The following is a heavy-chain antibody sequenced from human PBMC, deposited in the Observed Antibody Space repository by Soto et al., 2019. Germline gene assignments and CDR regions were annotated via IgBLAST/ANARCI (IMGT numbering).Heavy chain of an antibody. D-gene: IGHD4-17*01. CDR1: GGSIGTYF. Sequence: QVQLQESGPGLVKPSETLSLNCSVSGGSIGTYFWGWIRQPPGKGLELIGHIYYSGSTSYNPSLRSRVTISLDTSKNQFSLRLRSVSAADTAVYYCARSYGDLPDYWGQGTLVTVSS. CDR3: ARSYGDLPDY. CDR2: IYYSGST. V-gene: IGHV4-59*08. J-gene: IGHJ4*02.